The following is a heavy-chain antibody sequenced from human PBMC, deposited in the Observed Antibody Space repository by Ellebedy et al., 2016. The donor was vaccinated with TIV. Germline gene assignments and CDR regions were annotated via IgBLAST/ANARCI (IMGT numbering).Heavy chain of an antibody. CDR2: IYYSGST. CDR1: GGSISSSSYY. Sequence: SETLSLXCTVSGGSISSSSYYWGWIRQPPGKGLEWIGYIYYSGSTNYNPSLKSRVTISVDTSKNQFSLKLSSVTAADTAVYYCARRDATPSMWSNGGWFDPWGQGTLVTVSS. D-gene: IGHD3-3*01. CDR3: ARRDATPSMWSNGGWFDP. J-gene: IGHJ5*02. V-gene: IGHV4-61*05.